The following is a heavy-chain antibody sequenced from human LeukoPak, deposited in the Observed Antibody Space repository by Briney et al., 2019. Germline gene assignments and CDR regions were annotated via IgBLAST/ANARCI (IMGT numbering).Heavy chain of an antibody. D-gene: IGHD3-3*01. CDR3: ARARTPLEWLLVY. J-gene: IGHJ4*02. CDR1: GFTFSSYS. Sequence: PGGSLRPSCAASGFTFSSYSMNWVRQAPGKGLEWVSYISSSSSTIYYADSVKGRFTISRDNAKNSLYLQMNSLRAEDTAVYYCARARTPLEWLLVYWGQGTLVTVSS. V-gene: IGHV3-48*01. CDR2: ISSSSSTI.